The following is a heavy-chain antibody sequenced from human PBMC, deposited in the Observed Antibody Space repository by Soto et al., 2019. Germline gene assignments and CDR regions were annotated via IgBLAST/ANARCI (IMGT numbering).Heavy chain of an antibody. D-gene: IGHD2-21*02. CDR2: ISHSGST. CDR3: ARKKGEHIVVVTALNWYFDL. J-gene: IGHJ2*01. CDR1: GGSFSGYY. V-gene: IGHV4-34*01. Sequence: PSETLSLTCAVYGGSFSGYYWSWIRQPPGKGLEWIGEISHSGSTNYNPSLKSRVTISIDTSKNQFSLKLTSVTAADTAVYYCARKKGEHIVVVTALNWYFDLWGRGTLVTVSS.